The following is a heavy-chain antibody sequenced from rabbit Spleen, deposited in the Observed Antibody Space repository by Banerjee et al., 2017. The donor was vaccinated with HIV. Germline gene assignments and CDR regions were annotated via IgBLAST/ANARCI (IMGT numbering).Heavy chain of an antibody. CDR3: AIGASYAGWGADL. Sequence: EQLEESGGGLVKPEGSLTLTCKASGVSFSDKEVMCWVRQAPGKGLEWIACINTVTGKTVYASWAKGRFIVSRTSATTVTLQMTSLTAADTATYLCAIGASYAGWGADLWGQGTLVTVS. CDR1: GVSFSDKEV. CDR2: INTVTGKT. J-gene: IGHJ3*01. V-gene: IGHV1S45*01. D-gene: IGHD4-2*01.